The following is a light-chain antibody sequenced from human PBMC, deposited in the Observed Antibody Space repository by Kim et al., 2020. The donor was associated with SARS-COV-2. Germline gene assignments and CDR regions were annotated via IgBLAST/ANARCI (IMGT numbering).Light chain of an antibody. J-gene: IGLJ7*01. V-gene: IGLV2-23*02. CDR3: CSYAGSRSSV. Sequence: QSALTQPASVSGSPGQSITISCTGTSSDVGSYNLVSWYQQHSGKAPKLMIYEVSKRPSGVSNRFSGSKSGNTASLTISGLQAEDEADYYCCSYAGSRSSVFGGGTQLTVL. CDR2: EVS. CDR1: SSDVGSYNL.